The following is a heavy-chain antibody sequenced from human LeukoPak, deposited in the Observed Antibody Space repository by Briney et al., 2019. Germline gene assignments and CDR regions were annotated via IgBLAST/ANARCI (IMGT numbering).Heavy chain of an antibody. J-gene: IGHJ4*02. Sequence: GGSLRLSCAASGFTFSSYSMNWVRQAPGKGLQWVAHIKHDGAEEYYVDSVKGRFTISRDNARNSLYLQMTTLRAEDTAVYYCVADPGDYWGQGTLVNVSS. CDR1: GFTFSSYS. CDR2: IKHDGAEE. CDR3: VADPGDY. V-gene: IGHV3-7*01.